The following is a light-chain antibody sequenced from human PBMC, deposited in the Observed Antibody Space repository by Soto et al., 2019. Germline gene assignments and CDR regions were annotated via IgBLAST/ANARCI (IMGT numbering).Light chain of an antibody. CDR3: QAWDSSTHVV. J-gene: IGLJ2*01. V-gene: IGLV3-1*01. CDR1: KLGDKY. Sequence: SYELTQPPSVSVSPGQTASITCSGEKLGDKYACWYQQKPGQSPVLVIYQDSKRPSGIPERFSGSNSGNTATLTISGTQAMDDADYYCQAWDSSTHVVFGGGTKPTVL. CDR2: QDS.